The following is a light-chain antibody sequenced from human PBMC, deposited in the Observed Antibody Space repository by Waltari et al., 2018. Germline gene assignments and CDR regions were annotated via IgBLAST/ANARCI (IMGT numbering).Light chain of an antibody. V-gene: IGLV2-14*03. CDR2: DVY. CDR1: SSDIGFYNY. CDR3: NSYTGSSSWV. Sequence: QTALTQPASVSGSPGQSITISCTGTSSDIGFYNYVSWYQQHPGKAPQLIIYDVYERPSGVSNRFSGSKSGNTASLTISGLGPEDEADYYCNSYTGSSSWVFGGGTKLTVL. J-gene: IGLJ3*02.